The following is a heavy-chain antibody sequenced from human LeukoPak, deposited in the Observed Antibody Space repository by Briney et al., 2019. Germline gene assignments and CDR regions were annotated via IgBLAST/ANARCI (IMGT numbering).Heavy chain of an antibody. J-gene: IGHJ4*02. V-gene: IGHV3-48*03. CDR3: ARSVDSSSWYYFDY. D-gene: IGHD6-13*01. CDR1: GFTFSSYE. Sequence: GGSLRLSCAASGFTFSSYEMNWVRQAPGKGLEWVSYISSSGSIIYYADSVKGRFTISRDNAKNSLYLQMSSLRAEDTAVYYCARSVDSSSWYYFDYWGQGILVTVSS. CDR2: ISSSGSII.